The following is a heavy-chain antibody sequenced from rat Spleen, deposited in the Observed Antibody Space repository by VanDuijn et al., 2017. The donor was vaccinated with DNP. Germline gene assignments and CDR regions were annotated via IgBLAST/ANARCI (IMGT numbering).Heavy chain of an antibody. CDR2: ISYDGVSI. D-gene: IGHD4-1*01. J-gene: IGHJ3*01. V-gene: IGHV5-22*01. CDR3: ASGFGWFAY. Sequence: EVQLVESGGGLVQPGRSLNLSCAASGFTFSDYYMAWVRQAPRKGLEWVASISYDGVSIHYRDSVKGRFTISRDHATNTLYLRLNSLRSEDTAIYYCASGFGWFAYWGQGTLVTVSS. CDR1: GFTFSDYY.